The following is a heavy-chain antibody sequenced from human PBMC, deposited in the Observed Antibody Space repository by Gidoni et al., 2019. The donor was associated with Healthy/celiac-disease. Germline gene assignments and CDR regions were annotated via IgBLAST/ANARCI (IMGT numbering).Heavy chain of an antibody. Sequence: QVQLVESGGGVVQPGRSLRLSCAASGFTFSSYALHLVRQAPGKGLEWVAVISYDGSNKYYADSVKGRFTISRDNSKNTLYLQMNSLRAEDTAVYYCSAGPDYWGQGTLVTVSS. V-gene: IGHV3-30-3*01. D-gene: IGHD6-19*01. CDR3: SAGPDY. CDR2: ISYDGSNK. CDR1: GFTFSSYA. J-gene: IGHJ4*02.